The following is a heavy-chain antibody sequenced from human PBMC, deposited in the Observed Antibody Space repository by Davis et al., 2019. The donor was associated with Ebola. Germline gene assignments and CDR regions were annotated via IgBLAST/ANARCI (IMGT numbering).Heavy chain of an antibody. CDR3: ARGGGMIDYGDSFDY. CDR1: GFTFSSYW. V-gene: IGHV3-7*01. CDR2: IKQEGSEK. Sequence: GESLKISCAASGFTFSSYWMSWVRQAPGKGLEWVANIKQEGSEKSYVDSVKGRFTISRDNAKNSLYLQMNSLRAEDTAVYYCARGGGMIDYGDSFDYWGQGTLVTVSS. D-gene: IGHD4-17*01. J-gene: IGHJ4*02.